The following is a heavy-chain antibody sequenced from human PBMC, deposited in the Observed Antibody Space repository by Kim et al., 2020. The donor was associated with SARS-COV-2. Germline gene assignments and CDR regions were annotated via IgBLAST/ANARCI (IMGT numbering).Heavy chain of an antibody. CDR2: ITWEGEKT. CDR1: GFNFGDWG. J-gene: IGHJ4*01. D-gene: IGHD6-25*01. V-gene: IGHV3-20*04. CDR3: ARDNVYDKSGFHGLLFD. Sequence: GGSLRLSCAASGFNFGDWGMSWVRHKPGRGLEWICGITWEGEKTGYVDAVTGRFTISRDVAQRSLYLQMDSLRAEDTAIYFCARDNVYDKSGFHGLLFD.